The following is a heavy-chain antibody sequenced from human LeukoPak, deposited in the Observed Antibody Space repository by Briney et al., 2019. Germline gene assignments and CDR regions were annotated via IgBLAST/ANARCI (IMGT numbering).Heavy chain of an antibody. CDR1: GYTFTTYN. D-gene: IGHD2-8*02. CDR3: AGLVVAVVGTPGDYFDY. Sequence: ASVKVSCKASGYTFTTYNINWVRQATGQGLEWMGWMNPNSGNTGYAQNFQGRVTMTRNTSKTTAYMELSSLTSEDTAVYYCAGLVVAVVGTPGDYFDYWGQGTLVTVSS. J-gene: IGHJ4*02. V-gene: IGHV1-8*01. CDR2: MNPNSGNT.